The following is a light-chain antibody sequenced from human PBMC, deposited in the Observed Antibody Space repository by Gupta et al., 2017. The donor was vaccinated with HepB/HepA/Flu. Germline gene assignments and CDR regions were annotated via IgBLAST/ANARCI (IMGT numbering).Light chain of an antibody. CDR2: ANN. Sequence: QSALTQPPSVSGAPGQRVTIFCTGSSSNIGATYAVHWYQQLPGTAPKLLIYANNNRPSGVPERFSASKSGTSASLAIIGLQTEDEADYYCQSFDKSLNRWVFGGGTKLTVL. J-gene: IGLJ3*02. V-gene: IGLV1-40*01. CDR1: SSNIGATYA. CDR3: QSFDKSLNRWV.